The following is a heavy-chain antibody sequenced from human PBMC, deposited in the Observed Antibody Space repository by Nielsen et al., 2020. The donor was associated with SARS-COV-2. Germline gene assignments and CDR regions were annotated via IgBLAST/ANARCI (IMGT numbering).Heavy chain of an antibody. CDR2: MSPNSGNT. J-gene: IGHJ5*02. CDR3: AREGGSLGATLEDP. Sequence: ASVKVSCKASGYTFTSYDINWVRQAPGQGLEWMGWMSPNSGNTGYAQKFQGRATMTRNTSTSTAYLELSSLRSEDTAVYYCAREGGSLGATLEDPWGQGTLVIVSS. CDR1: GYTFTSYD. D-gene: IGHD1-26*01. V-gene: IGHV1-8*01.